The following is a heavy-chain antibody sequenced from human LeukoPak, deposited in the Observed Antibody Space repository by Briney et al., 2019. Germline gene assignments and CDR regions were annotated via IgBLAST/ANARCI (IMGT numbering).Heavy chain of an antibody. CDR3: AKTTSITAPTDY. Sequence: PGGSLRLSCAASGFTFSSYDMSWVRQAPGKGLEWVAVILSDGSKEFYTDSVKGRFTISRDNSKNTLYLQMNSLRAEDTAVYYCAKTTSITAPTDYWSQGTLVTVSS. D-gene: IGHD1-26*01. CDR1: GFTFSSYD. CDR2: ILSDGSKE. V-gene: IGHV3-33*08. J-gene: IGHJ4*02.